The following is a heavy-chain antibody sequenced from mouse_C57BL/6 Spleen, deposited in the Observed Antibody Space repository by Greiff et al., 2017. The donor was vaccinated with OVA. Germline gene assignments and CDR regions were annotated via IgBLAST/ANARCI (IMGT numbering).Heavy chain of an antibody. V-gene: IGHV3-6*01. CDR3: ARDGEDAY. J-gene: IGHJ3*01. CDR1: GYSITSGYY. CDR2: ISYDGSN. Sequence: EVQLMESGPGLVKPSQSLSLTCSVTGYSITSGYYWNWIRQFPGNKLEWMGYISYDGSNNYNPSLKNRISITRDTSKNQFFLKLNSVTTEDTATYYCARDGEDAYWGQGTLVTVSA.